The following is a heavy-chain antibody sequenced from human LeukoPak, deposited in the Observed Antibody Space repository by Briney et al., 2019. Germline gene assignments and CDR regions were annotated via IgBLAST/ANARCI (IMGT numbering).Heavy chain of an antibody. Sequence: GGSLRLSCAASGFTFNNYGMHWVRQPPGKGLEWVSYISSSSSTIYYADSVKGRFTISRDNAKNSLYLQMNSLRAEDTAVYYCARTDGMDVWGQGTTVTVSS. CDR1: GFTFNNYG. CDR2: ISSSSSTI. CDR3: ARTDGMDV. J-gene: IGHJ6*02. V-gene: IGHV3-48*01.